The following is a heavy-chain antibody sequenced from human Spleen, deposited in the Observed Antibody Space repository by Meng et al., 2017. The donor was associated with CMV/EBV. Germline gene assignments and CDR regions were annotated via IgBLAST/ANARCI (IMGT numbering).Heavy chain of an antibody. Sequence: CKASEGPFRTYAVTWVRQAPGQGLEWMGRIIPIYGTTNYAQKFQGRVTITTDESTGTAYMELSSLRSEDAAFYYCARSCNGNTCPFDFWGQGTLVTVSS. CDR2: IIPIYGTT. D-gene: IGHD2/OR15-2a*01. CDR1: EGPFRTYA. CDR3: ARSCNGNTCPFDF. J-gene: IGHJ4*02. V-gene: IGHV1-69*05.